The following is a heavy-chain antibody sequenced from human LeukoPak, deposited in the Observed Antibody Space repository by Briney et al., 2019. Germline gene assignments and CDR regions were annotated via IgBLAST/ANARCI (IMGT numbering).Heavy chain of an antibody. Sequence: SETLSLTCTVSGGSISSSSYYWGWIRQPPGKGLEWIGSIYYSGSTYYNPSLKSRVTISVDTSKNQFSLKLSSVTAADTAVYYCAGEGYYYDSRGSYYFDYWGQGTLVTVSS. J-gene: IGHJ4*02. D-gene: IGHD3-22*01. V-gene: IGHV4-39*01. CDR3: AGEGYYYDSRGSYYFDY. CDR1: GGSISSSSYY. CDR2: IYYSGST.